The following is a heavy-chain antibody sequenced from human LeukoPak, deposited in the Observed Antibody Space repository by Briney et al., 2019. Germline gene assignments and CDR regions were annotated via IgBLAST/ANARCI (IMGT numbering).Heavy chain of an antibody. D-gene: IGHD3-3*01. V-gene: IGHV3-23*01. CDR2: ISGSGGST. CDR3: AKSYYDFWSGKPDAFDI. J-gene: IGHJ3*02. Sequence: TGGSLGLSCAASGFTFSSYAMSWVRQAPGKGLEWVSAISGSGGSTYYADSVKGRFTISRDNSKNTLYLQMNSLRAEDTAVYYCAKSYYDFWSGKPDAFDIWGQGTMATVSS. CDR1: GFTFSSYA.